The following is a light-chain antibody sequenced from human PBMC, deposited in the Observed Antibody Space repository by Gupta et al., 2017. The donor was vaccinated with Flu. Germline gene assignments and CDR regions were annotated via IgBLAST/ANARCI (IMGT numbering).Light chain of an antibody. Sequence: EIVMTQSQATQPVSPGGRATLSCRASQNVSSNLAWYQQKPGQAPRLLISGASTRATGIPARFSGSGSEPELPLNVSGLHSEDSAIFYCQQYNNWPLYTFGQGTKLEIK. CDR1: QNVSSN. CDR2: GAS. V-gene: IGKV3-15*01. J-gene: IGKJ2*01. CDR3: QQYNNWPLYT.